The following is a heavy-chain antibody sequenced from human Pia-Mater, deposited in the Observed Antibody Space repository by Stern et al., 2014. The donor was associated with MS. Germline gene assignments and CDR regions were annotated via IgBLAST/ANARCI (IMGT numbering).Heavy chain of an antibody. D-gene: IGHD1-14*01. CDR3: ASITYFFDSGPYTEY. Sequence: EVQLEESGGGLVQPGGSLRLSCTPSAFSLNNKWISWVRQVPGKGLVWFARIDSDGGSTAYADSVKGRFAISRDNAKNTLYLQMNSLRVEDTAVYYCASITYFFDSGPYTEYWGQGTPVTVSS. V-gene: IGHV3-74*02. J-gene: IGHJ4*02. CDR1: AFSLNNKW. CDR2: IDSDGGST.